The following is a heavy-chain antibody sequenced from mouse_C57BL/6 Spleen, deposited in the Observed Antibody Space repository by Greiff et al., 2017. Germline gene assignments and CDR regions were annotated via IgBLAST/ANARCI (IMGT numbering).Heavy chain of an antibody. CDR2: IYPGDGDT. CDR3: ARWGITTVVAGGSDY. D-gene: IGHD1-1*01. J-gene: IGHJ2*01. CDR1: GYAFSSYW. V-gene: IGHV1-80*01. Sequence: VQLQQSGAELVKPGASVKISCKASGYAFSSYWMNWVKQRPGQGLEWIGQIYPGDGDTNYNGKFKGKATLTADKSSSTAYLQLSSLTSEDSAVYFWARWGITTVVAGGSDYWGQGTTLTVSS.